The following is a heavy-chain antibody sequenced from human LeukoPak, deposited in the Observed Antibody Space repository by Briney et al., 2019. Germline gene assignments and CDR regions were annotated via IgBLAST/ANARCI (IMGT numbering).Heavy chain of an antibody. CDR1: GFTFSSYS. CDR2: ISYDGSNQ. V-gene: IGHV3-30-3*01. CDR3: ARPYSTSWSSGWYFDL. Sequence: PGGSPRLSCAASGFTFSSYSMHWVRQAPGKGLEWLAIISYDGSNQYYGDSVKGRFTISRDNSKNTLYLQMSSLRPEDTAVYYCARPYSTSWSSGWYFDLWGRGTLVSVSS. J-gene: IGHJ2*01. D-gene: IGHD2-2*01.